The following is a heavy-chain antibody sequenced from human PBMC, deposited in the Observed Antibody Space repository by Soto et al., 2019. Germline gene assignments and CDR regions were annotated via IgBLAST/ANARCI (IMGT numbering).Heavy chain of an antibody. V-gene: IGHV5-51*01. J-gene: IGHJ4*02. Sequence: PGESLKISCKGSGYSFTSYWIGWVRQMPGKGLEWMGIIYPGDSDTRYSPSFQGQVTISADKSISTAYLQWSSLKASDTAMYYCARHKGADSSGYYPALYWGQGTLVTVS. CDR1: GYSFTSYW. CDR3: ARHKGADSSGYYPALY. D-gene: IGHD3-22*01. CDR2: IYPGDSDT.